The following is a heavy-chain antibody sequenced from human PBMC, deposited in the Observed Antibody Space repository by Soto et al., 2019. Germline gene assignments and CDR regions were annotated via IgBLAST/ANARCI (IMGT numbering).Heavy chain of an antibody. CDR1: GFTVTNSY. CDR2: VYTSGRT. D-gene: IGHD3-16*02. Sequence: GGSLRLSCAASGFTVTNSYMAWVRQAPGKGLEWVSVVYTSGRTYHADSVKGRFTVSRDISTNMFFLQMNKLSAEDMATYYCARARFYRLYFDHYGRLTLVTIS. CDR3: ARARFYRLYFDH. J-gene: IGHJ4*02. V-gene: IGHV3-53*01.